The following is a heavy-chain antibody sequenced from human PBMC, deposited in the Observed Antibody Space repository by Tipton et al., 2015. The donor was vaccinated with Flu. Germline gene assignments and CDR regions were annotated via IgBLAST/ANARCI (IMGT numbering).Heavy chain of an antibody. D-gene: IGHD2-15*01. CDR2: IYYSGST. J-gene: IGHJ4*02. CDR3: ARGSVVVAATGGYYFDY. CDR1: GGSISSYY. Sequence: TLSLTCTVSGGSISSYYWSWIRQPPGKGLELIGYIYYSGSTNYSPSLKSRVTISVDTSKNQFSLKLSSVTAADTAVYYCARGSVVVAATGGYYFDYWGQGTLVTVSS. V-gene: IGHV4-59*01.